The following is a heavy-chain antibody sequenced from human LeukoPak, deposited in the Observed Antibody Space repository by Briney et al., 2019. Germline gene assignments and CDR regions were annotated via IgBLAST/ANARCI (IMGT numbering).Heavy chain of an antibody. CDR3: VAASWYKVDF. J-gene: IGHJ4*02. V-gene: IGHV4-34*01. D-gene: IGHD6-13*01. Sequence: SETLSLTRAVYGGSFNDYYWSWIRQPPGKGLEWVGISSHSGSTVYNPSLKSRVIISVDTSRSQFSLRLSSVTAADMAIYYCVAASWYKVDFWGQGALVTVSS. CDR2: SSHSGST. CDR1: GGSFNDYY.